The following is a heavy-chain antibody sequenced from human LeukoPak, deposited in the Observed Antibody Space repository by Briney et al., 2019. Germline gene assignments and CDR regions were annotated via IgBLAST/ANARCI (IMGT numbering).Heavy chain of an antibody. V-gene: IGHV4-59*01. D-gene: IGHD5-12*01. Sequence: SETLSLTCTVSGGSISSYYWSWMRQPPGKGLEWIGYIYYSGSTNYNPSLKSRVTISVDTSKNQFSLKLSSVTAADTAVYYCARVMGQWWLRDPNPQFDYWGQGTLVTVSS. J-gene: IGHJ4*02. CDR2: IYYSGST. CDR3: ARVMGQWWLRDPNPQFDY. CDR1: GGSISSYY.